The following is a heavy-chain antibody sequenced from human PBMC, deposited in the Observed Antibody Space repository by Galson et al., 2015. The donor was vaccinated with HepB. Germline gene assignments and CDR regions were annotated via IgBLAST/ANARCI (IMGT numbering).Heavy chain of an antibody. CDR3: AKSGGSYDGVYYYGMDV. D-gene: IGHD1-26*01. Sequence: SLRLSCAASGFTFSSYAMSWVRQAPGKGLEWVSAISGSGGSTYYADSVKGRFTISRDNSKNTLYLQMNSLRAEDTAVYYCAKSGGSYDGVYYYGMDVCGQGTTVTVSS. CDR1: GFTFSSYA. V-gene: IGHV3-23*01. CDR2: ISGSGGST. J-gene: IGHJ6*02.